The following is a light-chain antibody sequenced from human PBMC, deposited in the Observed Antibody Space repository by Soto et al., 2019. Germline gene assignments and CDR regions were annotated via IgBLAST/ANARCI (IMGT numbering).Light chain of an antibody. CDR2: RAS. CDR3: QQYGSSPLT. CDR1: QSVTSSY. Sequence: EIVLTQSPGTLSLSPGERATLSCRASQSVTSSYLAWYQQKPGQAPKSLIYRASSRATGIPDRFSGSGSGTDFTLTISRLEPEDFAVYYCQQYGSSPLTFGGGTKVEIK. V-gene: IGKV3-20*01. J-gene: IGKJ4*01.